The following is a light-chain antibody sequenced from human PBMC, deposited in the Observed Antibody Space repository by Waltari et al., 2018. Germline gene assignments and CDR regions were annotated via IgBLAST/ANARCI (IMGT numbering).Light chain of an antibody. CDR1: TSYIGAGNA. CDR3: QSYDSRLSGWV. CDR2: GNT. V-gene: IGLV1-40*01. Sequence: QSVLTQPPSVSGAPGQRVTIPCTGRTSYIGAGNAVYWYQQLPGTAPKVLIYGNTNRPSGVPDRFSGSKSGTSASLVITGLQAEDEADYYCQSYDSRLSGWVFGGGTKLTVL. J-gene: IGLJ3*02.